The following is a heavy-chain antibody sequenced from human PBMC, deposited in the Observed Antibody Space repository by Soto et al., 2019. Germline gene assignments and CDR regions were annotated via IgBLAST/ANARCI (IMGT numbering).Heavy chain of an antibody. Sequence: QVQLVDSGAGVVQPGRSLRLSCAASGFIFSSYGMHWVRQAPGKGLEWVAGIWFDGSNKYYADSVKGRFTISRDNSRNTLYLQMNGLRAEDTAVYYCARDAKSVETTGGFDYWGQGTLVTVSS. D-gene: IGHD1-26*01. V-gene: IGHV3-33*01. CDR1: GFIFSSYG. CDR2: IWFDGSNK. J-gene: IGHJ4*02. CDR3: ARDAKSVETTGGFDY.